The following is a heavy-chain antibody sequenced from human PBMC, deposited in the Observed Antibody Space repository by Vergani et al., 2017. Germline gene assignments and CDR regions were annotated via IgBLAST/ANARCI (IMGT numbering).Heavy chain of an antibody. V-gene: IGHV4-39*07. J-gene: IGHJ6*03. Sequence: QLQLQESGPGLVKPSETLSLTCTVSGGSISSSSYYWGWIRQPPGKGLEWIGSIYYSGSTYYNPSLKSRVTISVDTSKNQFSLKLSSVTAADTAVYYCARENCTNGVCYISYYYYYMDVWGKGTTVTVSS. D-gene: IGHD2-8*01. CDR1: GGSISSSSYY. CDR3: ARENCTNGVCYISYYYYYMDV. CDR2: IYYSGST.